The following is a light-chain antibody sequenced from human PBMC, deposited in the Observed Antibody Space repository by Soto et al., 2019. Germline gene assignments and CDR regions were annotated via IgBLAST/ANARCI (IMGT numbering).Light chain of an antibody. Sequence: QPVLKRPPSGAGAARQGGTILRKGKNTDVGGYNYVSWYQQHPGKAPKLMIYEVSKRPSGVPDRFSGSKSGNTASLTVSGLQAEDEADYYCISYAGSNLLYVFGTGTKVTVL. V-gene: IGLV2-8*01. CDR2: EVS. CDR3: ISYAGSNLLYV. CDR1: NTDVGGYNY. J-gene: IGLJ1*01.